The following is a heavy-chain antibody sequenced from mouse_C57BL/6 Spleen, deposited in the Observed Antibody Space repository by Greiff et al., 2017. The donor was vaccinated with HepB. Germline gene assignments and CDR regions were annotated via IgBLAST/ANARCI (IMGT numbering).Heavy chain of an antibody. V-gene: IGHV1-62-2*01. Sequence: QVQLKQSGAELVKPGASVKLSCKASGYTFTEYTIHWVKQRSGQGLEWIGWFYPGSGSIKYNEKFKDKATLTADKSSSTVYMELSRLTSEDSAVYFGARHAIIYYYGSSYYAMDYWGQGTSVTVSS. CDR1: GYTFTEYT. CDR3: ARHAIIYYYGSSYYAMDY. J-gene: IGHJ4*01. D-gene: IGHD1-1*01. CDR2: FYPGSGSI.